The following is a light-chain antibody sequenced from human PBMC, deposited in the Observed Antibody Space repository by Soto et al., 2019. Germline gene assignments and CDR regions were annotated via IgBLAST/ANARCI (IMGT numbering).Light chain of an antibody. CDR3: TSYTSSSTLV. J-gene: IGLJ3*02. CDR2: EVS. Sequence: QSALTQPASVSGSPGQSITISCTGTSSDVGGYNYVSWYQQYPGKAPKLMIYEVSNRPSGVSNRFSGSKSGNTASLTISGLHADDEADYYCTSYTSSSTLVFGGGTKLTVL. CDR1: SSDVGGYNY. V-gene: IGLV2-14*01.